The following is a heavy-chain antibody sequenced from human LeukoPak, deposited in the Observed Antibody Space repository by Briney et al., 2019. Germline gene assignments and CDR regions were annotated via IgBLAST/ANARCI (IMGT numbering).Heavy chain of an antibody. Sequence: PSETLSLTCAVYGGSFSGYYWSWIRQPPGQGLEWIGEINHSGSTNYNPYPTRRVTISVDTSKNQFSLKLISVAAADTAVYYCARRDVLRYFDWPDDAFDIWGQGTMVTVSS. CDR2: INHSGST. D-gene: IGHD3-9*01. CDR1: GGSFSGYY. J-gene: IGHJ3*02. CDR3: ARRDVLRYFDWPDDAFDI. V-gene: IGHV4-34*01.